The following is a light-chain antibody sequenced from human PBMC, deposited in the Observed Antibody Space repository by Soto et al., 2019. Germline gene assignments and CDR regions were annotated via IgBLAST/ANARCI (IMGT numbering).Light chain of an antibody. CDR2: TAS. CDR3: QQYDNLPFT. Sequence: DIQITQSPSSLSASVGDRVTITCQASQDIRKYLNWYQQKSGSPPKLLIYTASDLQTGVPSRFSGSGSGINFTFTISSXQPEDIGTYYCQQYDNLPFTFGPGTKVDIK. V-gene: IGKV1-33*01. J-gene: IGKJ3*01. CDR1: QDIRKY.